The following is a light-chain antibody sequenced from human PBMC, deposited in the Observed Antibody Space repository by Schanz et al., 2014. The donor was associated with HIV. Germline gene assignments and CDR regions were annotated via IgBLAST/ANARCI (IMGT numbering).Light chain of an antibody. CDR2: DVS. J-gene: IGLJ2*01. CDR1: SSDVGGYNY. CDR3: SSYTTNRTMA. V-gene: IGLV2-14*01. Sequence: QSVLTQPPSASGSPGQSVTISCTGTSSDVGGYNYVSWYQQYPGKAPTLIIYDVSDRPSGVSNRFSGSKSGNTASLTISGLQTEDEGDYYCSSYTTNRTMAFGGGTKLTVL.